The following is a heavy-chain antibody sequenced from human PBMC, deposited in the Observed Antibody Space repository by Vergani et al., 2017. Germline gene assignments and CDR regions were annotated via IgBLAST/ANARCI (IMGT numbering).Heavy chain of an antibody. Sequence: ELQLVESGGGLVQPGGSLRLSCAASGFSFSTYSMNWVRQAPGKGLEWVSYISGSSSTIYYADSVKGRFTISRDNAQNSLYLQMNSLRAEDTAVYYCARPNSLYMDVWGKGTPVTVSS. J-gene: IGHJ6*03. V-gene: IGHV3-48*01. CDR2: ISGSSSTI. D-gene: IGHD4-23*01. CDR3: ARPNSLYMDV. CDR1: GFSFSTYS.